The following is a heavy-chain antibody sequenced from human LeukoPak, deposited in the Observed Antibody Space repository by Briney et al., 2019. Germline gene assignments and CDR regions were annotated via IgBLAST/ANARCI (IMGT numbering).Heavy chain of an antibody. Sequence: ASVKVSCKASGYTFTSYGISWVRQAPGQGLEWMGWISAYNGNTNYAQKFQGRVTMTRDTSISTAYMELSRLRSDDTAVYYCARERVDMDVWGKGTTVTVSS. J-gene: IGHJ6*03. V-gene: IGHV1-18*01. CDR1: GYTFTSYG. CDR3: ARERVDMDV. CDR2: ISAYNGNT. D-gene: IGHD2-15*01.